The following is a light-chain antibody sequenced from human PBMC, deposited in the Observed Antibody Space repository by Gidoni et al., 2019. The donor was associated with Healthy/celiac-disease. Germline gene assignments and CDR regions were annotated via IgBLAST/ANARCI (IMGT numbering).Light chain of an antibody. J-gene: IGKJ2*01. CDR1: QDISNY. Sequence: DTQMTQSPSSLPASVGDRVTITCQASQDISNYLNWYHQKPGKAPKLLIYDASNLETGVPSRFIGSGSGTDFTFTISSLQPEDIATYYCQQYDNLPRTFGQGTKLEIK. CDR2: DAS. CDR3: QQYDNLPRT. V-gene: IGKV1-33*01.